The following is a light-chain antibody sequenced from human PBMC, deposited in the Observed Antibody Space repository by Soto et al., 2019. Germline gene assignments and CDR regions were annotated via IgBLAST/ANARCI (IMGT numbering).Light chain of an antibody. J-gene: IGKJ4*01. CDR2: AAS. Sequence: DIQITQSPSSVSASVEDRFPITYRPCQGISSWIACYQKKLDKPPKHLTYAASSLQSRVPARFSGSGSGTDFTLTISSLQPEDFATYYCQQADTFSLTFGGGTKVDIK. CDR1: QGISSW. V-gene: IGKV1-12*01. CDR3: QQADTFSLT.